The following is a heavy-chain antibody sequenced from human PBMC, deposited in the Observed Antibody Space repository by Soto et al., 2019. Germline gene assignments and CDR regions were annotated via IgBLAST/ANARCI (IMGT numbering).Heavy chain of an antibody. CDR2: IIPIFGTA. J-gene: IGHJ5*02. D-gene: IGHD3-22*01. V-gene: IGHV1-69*13. CDR1: GGTFSSYA. Sequence: SVKVSCKASGGTFSSYAISWVRQAPGQGLEWMGGIIPIFGTANYVQKFQGRVTITADESTSTAYMELSSLRSEDTAVYYCARPTRYYYDSSGQSAWFDPWGQGTLVTVSS. CDR3: ARPTRYYYDSSGQSAWFDP.